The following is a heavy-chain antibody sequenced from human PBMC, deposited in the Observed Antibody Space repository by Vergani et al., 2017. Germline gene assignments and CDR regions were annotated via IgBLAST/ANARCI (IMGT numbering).Heavy chain of an antibody. V-gene: IGHV1-69*02. Sequence: QVQLVQSGAEVKKPGSSVKVSCKASGGTFSSYTISWVRQAPGQGLEWMGRIIPILGIANYAQKFQGRVTITADKSTSTAYMELSSLRSEDTAVYYCASAVVTDYYDYGMDVWGQGTTVTVSS. D-gene: IGHD4-23*01. CDR3: ASAVVTDYYDYGMDV. CDR1: GGTFSSYT. CDR2: IIPILGIA. J-gene: IGHJ6*02.